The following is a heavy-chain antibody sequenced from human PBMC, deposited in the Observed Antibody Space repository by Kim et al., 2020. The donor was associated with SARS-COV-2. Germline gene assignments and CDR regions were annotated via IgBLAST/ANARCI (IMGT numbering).Heavy chain of an antibody. CDR1: GGSISSYY. V-gene: IGHV4-59*01. D-gene: IGHD6-13*01. CDR2: IYYSGST. CDR3: ARGNGYSSSWDGYFDY. J-gene: IGHJ4*02. Sequence: SETLSLTCTVSGGSISSYYWSWIRQPPGKGLEWIGYIYYSGSTNYNPSLKSRVTISVDTSKNQFSLKLSSVTAADTAVYYCARGNGYSSSWDGYFDYWGQGTLVTVSS.